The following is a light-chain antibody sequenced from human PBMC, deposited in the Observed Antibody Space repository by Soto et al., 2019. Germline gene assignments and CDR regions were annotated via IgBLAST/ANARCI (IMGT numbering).Light chain of an antibody. CDR2: DVS. CDR1: SSDIGGYNF. J-gene: IGLJ1*01. V-gene: IGLV2-14*01. Sequence: QSVLTQPASVSGSPGQSITISCTGTSSDIGGYNFVSWYQQHPGKAPKFMIYDVSIRPSGVSNRFSGSKSGNTASLTISGLQAEDEAEYYCSSYTSSSRYVFGTGTKATVL. CDR3: SSYTSSSRYV.